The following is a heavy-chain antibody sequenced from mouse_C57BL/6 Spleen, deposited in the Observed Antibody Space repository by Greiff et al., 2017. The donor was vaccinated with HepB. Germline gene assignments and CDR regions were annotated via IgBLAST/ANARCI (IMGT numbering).Heavy chain of an antibody. V-gene: IGHV1-80*01. J-gene: IGHJ2*01. D-gene: IGHD2-1*01. CDR3: ARWDRNCFDY. CDR2: IYPGDGDT. CDR1: GYAFSSYW. Sequence: VQLQQSGAELVKPGASVKISCKASGYAFSSYWMNWVKQRPGKGLEWIGQIYPGDGDTNYNGKFKGKATLTAAKCSSTAYMQLSSLTSEDSAVYFCARWDRNCFDYWGQGTTLTVSS.